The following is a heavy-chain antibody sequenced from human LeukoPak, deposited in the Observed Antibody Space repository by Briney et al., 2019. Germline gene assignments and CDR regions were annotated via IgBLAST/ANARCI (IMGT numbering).Heavy chain of an antibody. CDR3: AGLETGGCSSTSCYLDYYYYGMDV. CDR2: ISSSSSYI. V-gene: IGHV3-21*01. Sequence: PGGSLRLSCAASGLTFSSYSMNWVRQAPGKGLEWVSSISSSSSYIYYADSVKGRFTISRDNAKNSLYLQMNSLRAEDTAVYYCAGLETGGCSSTSCYLDYYYYGMDVWGQGTTVTVSS. J-gene: IGHJ6*02. CDR1: GLTFSSYS. D-gene: IGHD2-2*01.